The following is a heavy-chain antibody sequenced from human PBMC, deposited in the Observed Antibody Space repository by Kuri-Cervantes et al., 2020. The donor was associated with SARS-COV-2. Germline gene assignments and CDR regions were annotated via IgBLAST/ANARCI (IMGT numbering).Heavy chain of an antibody. CDR1: GGTFSSYA. Sequence: SVKVSCKASGGTFSSYAMSWVRQAPGQGLEWMGGIIPIFGTANYAQKFQGRVTITADESTSTAYMELSSLRSDDTAVYYCARVPTFHSYSSSPPFDYWGQGTLVTVSS. J-gene: IGHJ4*02. D-gene: IGHD6-13*01. CDR2: IIPIFGTA. CDR3: ARVPTFHSYSSSPPFDY. V-gene: IGHV1-69*13.